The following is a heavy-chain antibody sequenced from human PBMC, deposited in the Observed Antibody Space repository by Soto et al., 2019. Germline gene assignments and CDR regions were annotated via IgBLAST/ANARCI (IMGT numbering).Heavy chain of an antibody. CDR1: GFTFSSYA. CDR2: ISGSGGST. D-gene: IGHD6-13*01. V-gene: IGHV3-23*01. Sequence: GGSLRLSCAASGFTFSSYAMSWVRQAPGKGLEWVSAISGSGGSTYYADSVKGRFTISRDNSKNTLYLQMNSLRAEDTAVYYCAKSPGGAAAGTRGGYFDYWGQGTLVTVSS. CDR3: AKSPGGAAAGTRGGYFDY. J-gene: IGHJ4*02.